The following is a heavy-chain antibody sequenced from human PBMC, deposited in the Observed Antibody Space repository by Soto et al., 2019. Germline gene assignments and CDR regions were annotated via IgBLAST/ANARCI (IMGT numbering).Heavy chain of an antibody. J-gene: IGHJ3*01. Sequence: QVHLVQSGAEVKKPGSSVKVSCKYSGGTFRTESINWVRQAPGQGLEWMGGILPFFGTADYAPRFQGRVRITADGATTTAYMELSSLTSQDTAVYFFARGHAYGGNSDDFDVWGQGTMVTVSS. CDR1: GGTFRTES. V-gene: IGHV1-69*13. CDR3: ARGHAYGGNSDDFDV. CDR2: ILPFFGTA. D-gene: IGHD4-17*01.